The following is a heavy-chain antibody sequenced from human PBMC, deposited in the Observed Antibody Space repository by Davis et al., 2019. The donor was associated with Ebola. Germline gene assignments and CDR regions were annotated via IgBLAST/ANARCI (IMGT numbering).Heavy chain of an antibody. Sequence: MPSETLSLTCAVYGGSLSGYYWTWIRQPPGKGLEWSGEINHSGSTNYTPSLKRRVTISVDTSKNQLSLKLSSVPAADTAVYYCARGRPSTVTTDYSAMDVWGKGTTVTVSS. CDR1: GGSLSGYY. CDR3: ARGRPSTVTTDYSAMDV. V-gene: IGHV4-34*01. J-gene: IGHJ6*04. D-gene: IGHD4-17*01. CDR2: INHSGST.